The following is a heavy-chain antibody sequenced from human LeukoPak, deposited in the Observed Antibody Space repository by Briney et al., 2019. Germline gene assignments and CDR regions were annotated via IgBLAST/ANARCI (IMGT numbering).Heavy chain of an antibody. Sequence: GGSLRLSCAASGFTFSSYSMNWVRQAPGKGLEWVSSISSSSSYIYYADSVKGRFTISRDNAKNSLYLQMKSLRTEDTALYYCAKDRRHTVSGGYFDLWGRGTLVIVSS. CDR3: AKDRRHTVSGGYFDL. J-gene: IGHJ2*01. CDR2: ISSSSSYI. D-gene: IGHD3-10*01. V-gene: IGHV3-21*04. CDR1: GFTFSSYS.